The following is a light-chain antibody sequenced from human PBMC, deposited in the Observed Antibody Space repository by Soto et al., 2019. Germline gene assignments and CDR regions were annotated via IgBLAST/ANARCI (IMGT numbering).Light chain of an antibody. J-gene: IGKJ1*01. Sequence: DIQMTQSPSSLSASVGDRVTITCRASQSISSYLNWYQQKPGKAPKRLIYAASSLKSGVPSRFSCSGSGTDCSHTISSHQPEDFASYYCQQSYSTPPWTFGQGTNVEIK. V-gene: IGKV1-39*01. CDR2: AAS. CDR3: QQSYSTPPWT. CDR1: QSISSY.